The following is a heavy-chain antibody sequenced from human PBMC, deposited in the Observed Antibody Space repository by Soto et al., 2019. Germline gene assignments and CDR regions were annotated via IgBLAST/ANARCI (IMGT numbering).Heavy chain of an antibody. CDR1: GLTFSSYA. Sequence: GGSLRLSCAASGLTFSSYAMSWVRQAPGKGLEWVSAISGSGGSTYYADSVKGRFTISRDNSKNTLYLQMNSLRAEDTAVYYCAKLTSDYYYYGMDVWGQGTTVTVSS. V-gene: IGHV3-23*01. CDR3: AKLTSDYYYYGMDV. CDR2: ISGSGGST. J-gene: IGHJ6*02.